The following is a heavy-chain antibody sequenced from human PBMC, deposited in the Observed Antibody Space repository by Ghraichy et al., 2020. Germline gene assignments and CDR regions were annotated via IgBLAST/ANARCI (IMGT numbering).Heavy chain of an antibody. V-gene: IGHV4-39*01. Sequence: SETLSLTCTVSGGSISSSSYYWGWIRQPPGKGLEWIGSIYYSGSTYYNPSLKSRVTISVDTSKNQFSLNLSSVTAADTAVYYCASYSYYISWGSGYWGQGTLVTVSS. J-gene: IGHJ4*02. CDR3: ASYSYYISWGSGY. CDR1: GGSISSSSYY. CDR2: IYYSGST. D-gene: IGHD1-26*01.